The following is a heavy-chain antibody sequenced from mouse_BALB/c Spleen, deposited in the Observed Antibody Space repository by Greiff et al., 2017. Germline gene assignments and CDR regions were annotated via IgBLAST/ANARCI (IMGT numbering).Heavy chain of an antibody. Sequence: EVQLVESGPGLVKPSQSLSLTCTVTGYSITSDYAWNWIRQFPGNKLEWMGYISYSGSTSYNPSLKSRISITRDTSKNQFFLQLNSVTTEDTATYYCARFLSYYGNYEFAYWGQGTLVTVSA. CDR1: GYSITSDYA. V-gene: IGHV3-2*02. CDR3: ARFLSYYGNYEFAY. D-gene: IGHD2-10*01. CDR2: ISYSGST. J-gene: IGHJ3*01.